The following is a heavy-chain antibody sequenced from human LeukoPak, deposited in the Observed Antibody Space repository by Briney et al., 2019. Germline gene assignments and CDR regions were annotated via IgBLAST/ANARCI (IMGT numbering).Heavy chain of an antibody. CDR2: INSGNST. D-gene: IGHD5-24*01. CDR3: ARDRAEGMATIIDAFDI. CDR1: GLTVSSNY. J-gene: IGHJ3*02. Sequence: GGSLRLSCVASGLTVSSNYMSWVRQAPGKGLEWVSVINSGNSTYYADSVKGRFTISRDNSRNTLCLQMNSLRAEDTAVYYCARDRAEGMATIIDAFDIWGQGTMVTVSS. V-gene: IGHV3-66*01.